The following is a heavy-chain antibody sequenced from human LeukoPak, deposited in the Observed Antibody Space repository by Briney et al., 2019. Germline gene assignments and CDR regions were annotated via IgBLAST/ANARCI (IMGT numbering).Heavy chain of an antibody. V-gene: IGHV1-3*01. CDR1: GYTFTSYA. J-gene: IGHJ5*02. CDR3: ARGSPRDRSGGTCSTS. D-gene: IGHD2-15*01. Sequence: ASVKVSCKASGYTFTSYAMHWVRQAPGQRLEWMGWMNAGNGNTKYSQKFQGRVTITRDTSTSTAYMELSSLRTEDTAVYYCARGSPRDRSGGTCSTSWGQGTLRTVSS. CDR2: MNAGNGNT.